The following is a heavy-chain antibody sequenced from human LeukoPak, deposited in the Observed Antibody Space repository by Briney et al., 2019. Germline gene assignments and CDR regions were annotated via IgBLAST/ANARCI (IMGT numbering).Heavy chain of an antibody. V-gene: IGHV4-34*01. D-gene: IGHD3-10*01. CDR1: GGSFSGYY. Sequence: TPSETLSLTCAVYGGSFSGYYWSWIRQPPGKGLEWIGEINHSGSTNYNPSLKSRVTISVDTSKNQFSLKLSSVTAADTAVYYCARGLHMVRGVITLGYYYYGMDVWGQGTTVTVSS. CDR3: ARGLHMVRGVITLGYYYYGMDV. CDR2: INHSGST. J-gene: IGHJ6*02.